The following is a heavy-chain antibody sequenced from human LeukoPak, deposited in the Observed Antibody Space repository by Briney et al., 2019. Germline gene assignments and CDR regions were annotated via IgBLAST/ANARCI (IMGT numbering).Heavy chain of an antibody. CDR1: GGSITSSPYH. J-gene: IGHJ4*02. V-gene: IGHV4-39*07. CDR2: VSHTGAT. CDR3: ARDRGTWNDDGFDY. Sequence: SETLSLTCTVSGGSITSSPYHWAWIRQPPGRGPEWIGTVSHTGATQYSPSLTSRVTISLDTSKNQFSLSLNSVTAADTAVFYCARDRGTWNDDGFDYWGQGTLVTVSS. D-gene: IGHD1-1*01.